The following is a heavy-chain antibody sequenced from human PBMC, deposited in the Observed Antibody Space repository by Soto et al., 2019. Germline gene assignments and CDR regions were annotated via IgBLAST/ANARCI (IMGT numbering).Heavy chain of an antibody. Sequence: ASVKVSCKASGYTFTGYYMHWVRQAPGQGLEWMGWINPNSGGTNYAQKFQGRVTMTRDTSISTAYMELSRLRSDDTAVYYCARVAAQDFWSGYLGYYYYGMDVWGQGTTVT. CDR1: GYTFTGYY. CDR2: INPNSGGT. D-gene: IGHD3-3*01. V-gene: IGHV1-2*02. CDR3: ARVAAQDFWSGYLGYYYYGMDV. J-gene: IGHJ6*02.